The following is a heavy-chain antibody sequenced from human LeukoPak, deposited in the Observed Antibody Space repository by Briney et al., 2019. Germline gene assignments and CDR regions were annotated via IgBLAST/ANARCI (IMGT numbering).Heavy chain of an antibody. V-gene: IGHV3-66*01. CDR3: ARAPSNAHFDY. Sequence: GGSLTLSCAASGFTVRNNYMSWVRQAPGKGLEWVSLIYSGGSTYYADSVKGRFTISRDNSNNTVYLQMNSLRAEDTAVYYCARAPSNAHFDYWGQGTLVTVSS. J-gene: IGHJ4*02. CDR2: IYSGGST. D-gene: IGHD3-3*02. CDR1: GFTVRNNY.